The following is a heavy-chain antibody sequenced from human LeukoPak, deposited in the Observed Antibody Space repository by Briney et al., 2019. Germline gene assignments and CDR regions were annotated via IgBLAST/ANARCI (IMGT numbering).Heavy chain of an antibody. V-gene: IGHV1-24*01. CDR2: FDPEDGET. Sequence: AASVKVSCKVSGYTLTELSMHWVRQAPGKGLEWMGGFDPEDGETIYAQKFQGRVTMTEDTSTDTAYMELSSLRSEDTAVYYCATDDLLYGSGSYSLDYWGQGTLVTVSS. D-gene: IGHD3-10*01. CDR1: GYTLTELS. J-gene: IGHJ4*02. CDR3: ATDDLLYGSGSYSLDY.